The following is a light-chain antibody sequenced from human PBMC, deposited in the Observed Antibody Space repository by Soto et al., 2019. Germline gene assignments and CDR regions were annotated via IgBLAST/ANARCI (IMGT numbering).Light chain of an antibody. V-gene: IGKV3-11*01. J-gene: IGKJ1*01. Sequence: EIVLTQFPATLSLSPGDRATLSCRASQSIGSYLAWSQQKPGQAHRLLIYDASNRATGNPARFSGSGSGTDVTLTLNILEPADFDVSCYQHRSNSPPMCTFGQGTKLEIK. CDR2: DAS. CDR1: QSIGSY. CDR3: QHRSNSPPMCT.